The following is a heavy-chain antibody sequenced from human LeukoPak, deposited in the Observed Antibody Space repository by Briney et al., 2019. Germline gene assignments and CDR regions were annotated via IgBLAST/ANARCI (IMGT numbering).Heavy chain of an antibody. Sequence: GRSLRLSCAASGFTFSSYAMHWVRQAPGKGLEWVAVISYDGTTEYYEDSVKGRFTISRDNSRDTLYLQMSSLRAEDTAVYYCARAYRNSAWFDLNYWGQGTLVTVSS. CDR1: GFTFSSYA. CDR3: ARAYRNSAWFDLNY. CDR2: ISYDGTTE. V-gene: IGHV3-30*04. J-gene: IGHJ4*02. D-gene: IGHD3-10*01.